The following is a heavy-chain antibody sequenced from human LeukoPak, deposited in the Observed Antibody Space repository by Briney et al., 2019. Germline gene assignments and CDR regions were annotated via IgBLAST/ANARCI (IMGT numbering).Heavy chain of an antibody. CDR3: ARGISSMISNSNYFDY. V-gene: IGHV4-38-2*01. CDR2: IYHSGST. Sequence: SETLSLTCAVSGYSISSGYYWGWIRQPPGKGLEWIGSIYHSGSTYYNPSLKSRVTISVDTSKNQFSLKLSSVTAADTAVYYCARGISSMISNSNYFDYWGQGTLVTVSS. CDR1: GYSISSGYY. J-gene: IGHJ4*02. D-gene: IGHD1-14*01.